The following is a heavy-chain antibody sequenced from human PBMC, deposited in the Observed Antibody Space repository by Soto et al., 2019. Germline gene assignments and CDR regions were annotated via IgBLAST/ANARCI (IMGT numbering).Heavy chain of an antibody. Sequence: GASVKVSCKASGGTFSSYAISWLRQAPGQGLEWMGGIIPIFGTANYAQKFQGRVTITADESTSTAYMELSSLRSEDTAVYYCARVPYCSSTSCPDWFDPWGQGTLVTVSS. D-gene: IGHD2-2*01. CDR3: ARVPYCSSTSCPDWFDP. V-gene: IGHV1-69*13. J-gene: IGHJ5*02. CDR1: GGTFSSYA. CDR2: IIPIFGTA.